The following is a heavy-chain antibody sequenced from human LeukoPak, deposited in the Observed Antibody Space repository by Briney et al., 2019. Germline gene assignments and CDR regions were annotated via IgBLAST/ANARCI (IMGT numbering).Heavy chain of an antibody. V-gene: IGHV3-23*01. CDR2: ISGSGGST. CDR3: AKNLVSGYVRIDY. CDR1: GFTFSSYA. J-gene: IGHJ4*02. D-gene: IGHD3-22*01. Sequence: GGSLRLSCAASGFTFSSYAMSWVRQAPGRGLKWVSSISGSGGSTYYADSVKGWFTISRDNSKNTLYLQMNNLRAEDTAVYYCAKNLVSGYVRIDYWGQGTLVTVSS.